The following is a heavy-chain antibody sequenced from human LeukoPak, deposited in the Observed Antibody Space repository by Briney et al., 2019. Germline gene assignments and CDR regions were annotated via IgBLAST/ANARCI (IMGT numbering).Heavy chain of an antibody. V-gene: IGHV4-30-4*01. Sequence: SETLSLTCTVSGASIRSGDYYWSWLRQPPGKGLEWIGYIYDSGSTYYNPSLKSRITISVDTSENRFSLKLSSVTATDTAVYYCARDCSGGSCYGAFDIWGQGTMVTVSS. CDR2: IYDSGST. J-gene: IGHJ3*02. CDR3: ARDCSGGSCYGAFDI. D-gene: IGHD2-15*01. CDR1: GASIRSGDYY.